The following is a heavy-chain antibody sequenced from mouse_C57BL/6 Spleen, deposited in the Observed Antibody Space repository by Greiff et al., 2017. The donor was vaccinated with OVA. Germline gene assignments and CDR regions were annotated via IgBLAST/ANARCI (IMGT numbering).Heavy chain of an antibody. CDR2: IYPGSGST. J-gene: IGHJ2*01. CDR3: ARELRPQKNFDY. V-gene: IGHV1-55*01. CDR1: GYTFTSYW. Sequence: QVQLKQPGAELVKPGASVKMSCKASGYTFTSYWITWVKQRPGQGLEWIGDIYPGSGSTNYNEKFKSKATLTVDTSSSTAYMQLSSLTSEDSAVYYCARELRPQKNFDYWGQGTTLTVSS. D-gene: IGHD3-2*02.